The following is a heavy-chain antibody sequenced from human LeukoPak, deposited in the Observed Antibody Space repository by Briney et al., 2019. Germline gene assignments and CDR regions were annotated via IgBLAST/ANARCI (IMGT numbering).Heavy chain of an antibody. CDR3: ARDPPGTTAFDL. Sequence: ASVKVSCKASGYIFTDYYLHWVRQAPGQGLEWMGWINPKSDGTKYAQNFRGRVTMTWDTSISTAYMEVSSLTSDDTAMFYCARDPPGTTAFDLWGQGTMVTVSS. CDR2: INPKSDGT. V-gene: IGHV1-2*02. D-gene: IGHD1-1*01. J-gene: IGHJ3*01. CDR1: GYIFTDYY.